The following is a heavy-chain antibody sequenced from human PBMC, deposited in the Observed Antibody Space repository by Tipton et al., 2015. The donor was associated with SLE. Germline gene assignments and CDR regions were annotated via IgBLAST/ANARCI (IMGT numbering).Heavy chain of an antibody. V-gene: IGHV3-23*01. D-gene: IGHD6-13*01. CDR3: AKGLKYSSSWFYFDY. CDR2: ISGSGGST. J-gene: IGHJ4*02. CDR1: GFTFSSYA. Sequence: SLRLSCAASGFTFSSYAMSWVRQAPGKGLEWVSAISGSGGSTYYADSVKGRFTISRDNSKNTLYLQMNSLRAEDTAVYYCAKGLKYSSSWFYFDYWGQGTLVTVSS.